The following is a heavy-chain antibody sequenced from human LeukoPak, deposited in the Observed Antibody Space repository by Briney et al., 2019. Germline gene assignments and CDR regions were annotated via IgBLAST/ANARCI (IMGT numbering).Heavy chain of an antibody. Sequence: GGSLRLSCAASGFTFSRDWMSWVRQPPGKGLEWVANVKQDGSDKYYVDSVKGRFTISRDNAKNSLYLQRNSLGADDTAVYYCARDNSGSYDFWGQGTLVIVSS. CDR2: VKQDGSDK. J-gene: IGHJ4*02. CDR1: GFTFSRDW. CDR3: ARDNSGSYDF. D-gene: IGHD3-10*01. V-gene: IGHV3-7*01.